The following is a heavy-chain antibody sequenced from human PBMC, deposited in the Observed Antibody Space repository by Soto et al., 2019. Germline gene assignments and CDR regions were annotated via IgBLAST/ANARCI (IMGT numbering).Heavy chain of an antibody. CDR3: VSQRTTVLTQAYFDY. CDR2: VYYRGRS. D-gene: IGHD4-17*01. V-gene: IGHV4-39*01. CDR1: GGSVTNSSYY. Sequence: SETLSLTCTLSGGSVTNSSYYWGWIRQSPGKGLEWIGSVYYRGRSYSKSSVKSRDTISVDTSKNQFSLNFNSVTASDTALYYCVSQRTTVLTQAYFDYWGPGAMVT. J-gene: IGHJ4*02.